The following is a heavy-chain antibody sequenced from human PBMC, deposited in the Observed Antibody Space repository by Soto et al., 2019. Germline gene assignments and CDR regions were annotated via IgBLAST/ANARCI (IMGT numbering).Heavy chain of an antibody. J-gene: IGHJ4*02. V-gene: IGHV3-30*18. CDR2: ISYDGRNE. D-gene: IGHD3-10*01. CDR1: GFTFSAFA. Sequence: QVQMVESGGGVVQPGRSLRLSCAVSGFTFSAFAMYWVRQAPGKGLEWVALISYDGRNEDYAESVRGRFTISRDNSKNTLYLDMDRLSAEDSAVYFCAKGVVREPAYIDYWGQGTLVTVSS. CDR3: AKGVVREPAYIDY.